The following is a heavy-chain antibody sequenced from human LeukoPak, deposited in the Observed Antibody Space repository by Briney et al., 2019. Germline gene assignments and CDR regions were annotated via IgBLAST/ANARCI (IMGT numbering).Heavy chain of an antibody. CDR2: IYTSGST. V-gene: IGHV4-61*02. D-gene: IGHD5-12*01. J-gene: IGHJ4*01. Sequence: SQTLSLTCTVSGGSISSGSYFWSWIRQPAGKGLEWIGRIYTSGSTNYNPSLKSRVTISPDTSKNQFSLKLSSVTAVDTAVYYCARELAGYGKLDYWGQGILVTVSS. CDR1: GGSISSGSYF. CDR3: ARELAGYGKLDY.